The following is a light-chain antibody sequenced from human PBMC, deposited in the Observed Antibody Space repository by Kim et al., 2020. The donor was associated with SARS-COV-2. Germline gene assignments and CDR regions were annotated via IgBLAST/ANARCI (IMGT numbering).Light chain of an antibody. CDR2: DAS. CDR3: QQRNSWPIS. V-gene: IGKV3-11*01. J-gene: IGKJ5*01. Sequence: EIVLTQSPATLSLSPGERATLSCRASQSVSSNFAWYRQKPGQAPRLLIYDASNRATGIPARFSGSGSGTDFTLTISNLEPEDFAVYYCQQRNSWPISFGQGTRLEIK. CDR1: QSVSSN.